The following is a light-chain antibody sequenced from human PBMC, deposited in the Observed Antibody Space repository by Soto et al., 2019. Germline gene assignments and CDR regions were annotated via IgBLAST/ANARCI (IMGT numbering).Light chain of an antibody. Sequence: EIVMTQSPATLSVSPGERATLSCRPSQSVSSNLAWYQQKPGQAPRLLIYGASTRATGIPARFSDSGSGTEFTLTISSLQSEDFAIYYCQQYNNWPPYTFGQGTKLEIK. CDR3: QQYNNWPPYT. CDR1: QSVSSN. CDR2: GAS. V-gene: IGKV3-15*01. J-gene: IGKJ2*01.